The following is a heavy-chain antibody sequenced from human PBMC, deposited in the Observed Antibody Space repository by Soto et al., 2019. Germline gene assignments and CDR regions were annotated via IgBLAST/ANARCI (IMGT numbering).Heavy chain of an antibody. CDR3: ATVAAWVLIFYQRLDV. CDR1: GHTLTELS. J-gene: IGHJ6*02. Sequence: QVQLVQSGAEVKKPGASVKVSCKVSGHTLTELSMHWVRQTPGKGPEWMGGFDPEDGETIYAQKFQGRVTMTEDTSTDTAYMELRRLRSEDTAVYYCATVAAWVLIFYQRLDVWGQGTTVTVSS. CDR2: FDPEDGET. D-gene: IGHD6-6*01. V-gene: IGHV1-24*01.